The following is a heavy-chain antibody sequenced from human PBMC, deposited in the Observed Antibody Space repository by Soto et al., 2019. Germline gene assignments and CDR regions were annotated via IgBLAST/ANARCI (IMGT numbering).Heavy chain of an antibody. J-gene: IGHJ4*02. CDR2: ISSGSVAI. V-gene: IGHV3-48*01. Sequence: PGGSLRLSCESSGFTFSSYSLNWVRQSPGKGLEWVSYISSGSVAIYYADSVKGRFTISRDNAKNSLYLQMNSLRADDTAVYYCARDLDYWGKGTLVTVSS. CDR1: GFTFSSYS. CDR3: ARDLDY.